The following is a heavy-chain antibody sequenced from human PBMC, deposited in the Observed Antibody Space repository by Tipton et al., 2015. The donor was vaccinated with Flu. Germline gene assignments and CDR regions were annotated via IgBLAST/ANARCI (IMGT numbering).Heavy chain of an antibody. CDR2: IYTSGST. Sequence: TLSLTCTVSGGSITNDKYSWSWIRQPAGKGLEWIGRIYTSGSTKYNPSLESRVTISIDTSKNQFSLRLSSVTAADTAVFYCASRSYSRGRAGHWGQGTLVTVSS. CDR1: GGSITNDKYS. CDR3: ASRSYSRGRAGH. V-gene: IGHV4-61*02. J-gene: IGHJ4*02. D-gene: IGHD4-11*01.